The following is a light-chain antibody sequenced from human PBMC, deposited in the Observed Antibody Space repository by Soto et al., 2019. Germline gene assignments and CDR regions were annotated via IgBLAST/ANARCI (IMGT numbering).Light chain of an antibody. V-gene: IGKV3-20*01. Sequence: EIVLTQSPGTLSLSPGESATLSCRASQSVSSRYLGWYQQRPGQAPRLLIYGASSRATGIPDRFSGSGSGTDFTLTISRLEPEDFAVYYCQQYGSSPPRVTFGPGTKVDIK. CDR2: GAS. CDR1: QSVSSRY. J-gene: IGKJ3*01. CDR3: QQYGSSPPRVT.